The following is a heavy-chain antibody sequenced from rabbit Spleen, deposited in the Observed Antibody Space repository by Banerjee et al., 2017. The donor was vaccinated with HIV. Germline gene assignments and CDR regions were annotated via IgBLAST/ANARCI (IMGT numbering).Heavy chain of an antibody. D-gene: IGHD4-2*01. V-gene: IGHV1S40*01. J-gene: IGHJ4*01. Sequence: QSLEESGGGLVKPGGTLTLTCKASGIDFSSYYYMCWVRQAPGKGLELIACIYTTSGITYYASLAKGRFTISKTSSTTVTLQMTSLTAADSAAYFCARDWYFSKWGPGTLVTVS. CDR3: ARDWYFSK. CDR1: GIDFSSYYY. CDR2: IYTTSGIT.